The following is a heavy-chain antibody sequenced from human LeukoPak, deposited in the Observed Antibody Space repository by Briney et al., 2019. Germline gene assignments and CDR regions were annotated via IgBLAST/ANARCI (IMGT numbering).Heavy chain of an antibody. CDR2: IIPILGIA. Sequence: SVKVSCKSSGCTFSSYAISWVRQAPGQGLEWMGRIIPILGIANYAQKFQGRVTITADKSTSTAYMELSSLRSEDTAVYYCARADYDILTGYYNSFDYWGQGTLVTVSS. J-gene: IGHJ4*02. CDR1: GCTFSSYA. CDR3: ARADYDILTGYYNSFDY. V-gene: IGHV1-69*04. D-gene: IGHD3-9*01.